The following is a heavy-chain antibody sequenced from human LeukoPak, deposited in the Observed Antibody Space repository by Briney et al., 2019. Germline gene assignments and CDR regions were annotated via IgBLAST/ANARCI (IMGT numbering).Heavy chain of an antibody. CDR2: INHSGSA. CDR3: ARGSKMLGYNWFDP. D-gene: IGHD1-26*01. Sequence: SETLSLTCAVYGGSFSGYYWNWIRQPPGKGLEWIGEINHSGSANYIPSLKSRVTISVDTSKNQFSLKLSSVTAADTAVYYCARGSKMLGYNWFDPWGQGTLVTVSS. CDR1: GGSFSGYY. J-gene: IGHJ5*02. V-gene: IGHV4-34*01.